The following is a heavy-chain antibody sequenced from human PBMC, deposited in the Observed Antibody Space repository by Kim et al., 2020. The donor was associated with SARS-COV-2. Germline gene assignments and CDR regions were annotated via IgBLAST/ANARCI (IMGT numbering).Heavy chain of an antibody. CDR3: ARDGSGSYYLHYFDY. J-gene: IGHJ4*02. V-gene: IGHV4-30-2*04. D-gene: IGHD3-10*01. Sequence: PSLYSRVTISVNTSKNQFSLKLSSVTAADTAVYYCARDGSGSYYLHYFDYWGQGTLVTVSS.